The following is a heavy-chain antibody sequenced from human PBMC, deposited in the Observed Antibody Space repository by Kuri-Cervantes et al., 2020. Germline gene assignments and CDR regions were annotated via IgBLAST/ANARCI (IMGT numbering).Heavy chain of an antibody. CDR2: INAGNGDT. J-gene: IGHJ1*01. V-gene: IGHV1-3*01. CDR3: ARDSSSWYIIGYFQH. CDR1: GYTFTSYA. Sequence: ASVKVSCKASGYTFTSYAIHWVRQAPGQRLEWMGWINAGNGDTKYSQNLQGRVTFTRDTSASTAYMELSSLRSEDTAVYYCARDSSSWYIIGYFQHWGQGTLVTVSS. D-gene: IGHD6-13*01.